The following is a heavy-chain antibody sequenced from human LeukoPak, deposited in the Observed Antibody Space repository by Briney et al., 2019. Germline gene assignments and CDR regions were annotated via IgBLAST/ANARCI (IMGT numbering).Heavy chain of an antibody. V-gene: IGHV4-39*01. Sequence: SSETLSLTCTVSGGSISSSSYYWGWIRQPPGKGLEWIGNIYCTGSTYYNPSLKSRVTISVDTSKNQFSLKLSSVTAADTAVYYCARHIGGRYYYYYMDVWGKGTTVTISS. D-gene: IGHD3-16*02. CDR3: ARHIGGRYYYYYMDV. CDR2: IYCTGST. CDR1: GGSISSSSYY. J-gene: IGHJ6*03.